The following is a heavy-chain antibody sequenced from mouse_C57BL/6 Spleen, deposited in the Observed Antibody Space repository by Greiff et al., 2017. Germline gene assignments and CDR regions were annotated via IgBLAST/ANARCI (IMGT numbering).Heavy chain of an antibody. CDR3: AGRGDGYYVAMDY. Sequence: EVKLVESRPELVKPGASVKIPCKASGYTFTDYNMDWVKQSPGKSLEWIGDINPNNGGTIYNQKFKGKATLTVDKSSSAANMELRSLTSEDTAVYYCAGRGDGYYVAMDYWGQGTSVTVSS. J-gene: IGHJ4*01. D-gene: IGHD2-3*01. V-gene: IGHV1-18*01. CDR1: GYTFTDYN. CDR2: INPNNGGT.